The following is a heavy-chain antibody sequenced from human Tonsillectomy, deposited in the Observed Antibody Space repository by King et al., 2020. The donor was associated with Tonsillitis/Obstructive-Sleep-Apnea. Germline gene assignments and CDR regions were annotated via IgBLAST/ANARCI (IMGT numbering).Heavy chain of an antibody. D-gene: IGHD3-22*01. J-gene: IGHJ6*03. CDR3: ARDLYDSSGYYMDV. V-gene: IGHV1-8*01. CDR2: MNPNSGNT. CDR1: GYTFTTYD. Sequence: QLVQSGAEVKKPGASVKVSCKASGYTFTTYDINWVRQATGQGLEWMGWMNPNSGNTGYAQKFQGRVTMTRNTSISTAYMELSSLRSEDTAVYYCARDLYDSSGYYMDVWGKGTTVTVSS.